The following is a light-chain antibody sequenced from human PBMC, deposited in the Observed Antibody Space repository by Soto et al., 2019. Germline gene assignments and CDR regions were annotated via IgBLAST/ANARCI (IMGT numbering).Light chain of an antibody. CDR2: RNN. J-gene: IGLJ2*01. Sequence: QSVLTQPTSASGTPGQRVTISCSGSSSNIGSNYVYWYQQLPGTAPKLLIYRNNQRPSGVPDRFSGSKSGTSASLAISGLRSEDEADYYCAAWDDSLSVVVFGGGTKLPVL. CDR3: AAWDDSLSVVV. CDR1: SSNIGSNY. V-gene: IGLV1-47*01.